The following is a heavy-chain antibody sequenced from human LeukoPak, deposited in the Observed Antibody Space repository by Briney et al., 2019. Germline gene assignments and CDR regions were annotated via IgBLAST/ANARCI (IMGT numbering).Heavy chain of an antibody. CDR3: ARQEGCSSTSCYGDFDY. CDR2: IIPIFGTA. D-gene: IGHD2-2*01. J-gene: IGHJ4*02. V-gene: IGHV1-69*01. CDR1: GGTFSSYA. Sequence: GASVKVSCKASGGTFSSYAISWVRQAPGQGLEWMGGIIPIFGTANYAQKFQGRATITADESTSTAYMELSSLRSEDTAVYYCARQEGCSSTSCYGDFDYWGRGTLVTVSS.